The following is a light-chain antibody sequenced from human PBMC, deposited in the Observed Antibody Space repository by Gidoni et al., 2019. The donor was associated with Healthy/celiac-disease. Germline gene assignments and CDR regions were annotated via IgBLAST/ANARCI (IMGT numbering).Light chain of an antibody. Sequence: EIVMTQSPATLSVSPGERATLSCRASQTISNNLAWYQQKPGQAPRLLIYGASTRATGIPARFSGSGSGTEFTLTISSLQSEDFAVYYCQQYNNWPWRFGQGTKVEIK. J-gene: IGKJ1*01. V-gene: IGKV3-15*01. CDR1: QTISNN. CDR3: QQYNNWPWR. CDR2: GAS.